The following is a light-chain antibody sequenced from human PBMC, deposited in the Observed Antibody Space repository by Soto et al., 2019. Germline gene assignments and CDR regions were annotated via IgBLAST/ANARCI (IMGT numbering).Light chain of an antibody. CDR2: AVS. J-gene: IGKJ3*01. V-gene: IGKV3-20*01. CDR3: QQFGSSPGFT. CDR1: QSINNRY. Sequence: EIVLTQSPGTLSLSPGERATLSCRASQSINNRYLAWYHQKPGQAPRLLIYAVSSRATGIPDRFSGSGSGTDFTLTISRLEPEDFSVYYCQQFGSSPGFTFGPGTKVDIK.